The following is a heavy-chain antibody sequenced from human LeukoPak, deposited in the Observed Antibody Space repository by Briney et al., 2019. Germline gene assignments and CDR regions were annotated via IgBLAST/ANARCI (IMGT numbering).Heavy chain of an antibody. CDR3: ARGQQQLTRLNWFDP. CDR2: INPNSGGT. Sequence: ASVKVSCKASGYTFTGYYMHWVRQAPGQGLEWMGWINPNSGGTNYAQKFQGRVTMTRDTSISTAYMELSRLRSDDTAVYYCARGQQQLTRLNWFDPWGQGTLVTVSS. J-gene: IGHJ5*02. V-gene: IGHV1-2*02. D-gene: IGHD6-13*01. CDR1: GYTFTGYY.